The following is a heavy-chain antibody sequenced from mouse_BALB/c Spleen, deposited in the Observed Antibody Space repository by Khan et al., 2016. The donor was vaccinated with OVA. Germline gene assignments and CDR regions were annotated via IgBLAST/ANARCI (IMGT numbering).Heavy chain of an antibody. J-gene: IGHJ3*01. CDR3: TRHGYVAWFTY. CDR2: IDPFSGRT. CDR1: GYSFTSYY. V-gene: IGHV1S135*01. Sequence: IQLVQSGPELMKPGASVKISCKASGYSFTSYYIHWVMQSPGKSLEWIGYIDPFSGRTTYNQKFKGKATLTVDKSSSTAYIHLSNLTSEDSAVYYCTRHGYVAWFTYWGQGTRVTVSA. D-gene: IGHD2-2*01.